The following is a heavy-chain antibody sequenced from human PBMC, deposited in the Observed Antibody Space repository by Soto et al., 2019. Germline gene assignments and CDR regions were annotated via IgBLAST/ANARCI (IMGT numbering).Heavy chain of an antibody. CDR3: ARHRIVAVYSWFDP. J-gene: IGHJ5*02. CDR2: IYYSGST. CDR1: GGSVSSTSFY. V-gene: IGHV4-39*01. D-gene: IGHD1-26*01. Sequence: SETLSLTCTVSGGSVSSTSFYWGWIRQPPGKGLEWIGSIYYSGSTYYNPSLKSRITMSVYTSKNQFSLKLSSVTAADTAFYYCARHRIVAVYSWFDPWGQGTLVTVSS.